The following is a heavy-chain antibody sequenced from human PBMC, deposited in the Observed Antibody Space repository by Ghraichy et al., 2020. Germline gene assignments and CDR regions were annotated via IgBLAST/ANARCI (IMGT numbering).Heavy chain of an antibody. J-gene: IGHJ4*02. CDR2: IRYDGIHK. Sequence: GGSLRLSCVASGFSFSTDGLHWVRQAPGKGLEWVAFIRYDGIHKYYADSVKGRFTISRDNSKNTLYLQMNSLGSEDTAVYYCTKVLGYCTGGSCYSDNWGQGTLVTVSS. CDR1: GFSFSTDG. CDR3: TKVLGYCTGGSCYSDN. D-gene: IGHD2-8*02. V-gene: IGHV3-30*02.